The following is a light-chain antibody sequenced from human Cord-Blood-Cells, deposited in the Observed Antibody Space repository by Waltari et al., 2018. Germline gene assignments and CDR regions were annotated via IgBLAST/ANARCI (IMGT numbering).Light chain of an antibody. Sequence: AIRMTQSPSSFSASTGDRVTITCRASQGITSYLVWYQQKPGKAPKLLIYAASTLQSGVPSRFSGSGSGTDFTLTISCLQSEDFATYYCQQYYSYLTFGGGTKVEIK. CDR3: QQYYSYLT. J-gene: IGKJ4*01. CDR1: QGITSY. V-gene: IGKV1-8*01. CDR2: AAS.